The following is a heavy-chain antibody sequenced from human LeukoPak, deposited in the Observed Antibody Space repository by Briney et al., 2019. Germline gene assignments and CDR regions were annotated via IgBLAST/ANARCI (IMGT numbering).Heavy chain of an antibody. CDR1: GFTFSSYE. D-gene: IGHD5-18*01. V-gene: IGHV3-48*03. CDR2: ISNSGHNV. CDR3: ARDQGKYSHGQLDY. Sequence: QTGGSLRLSCAASGFTFSSYEMTWVRQAPGKGLEYISYISNSGHNVYYADSVKGRFTISRDNAKSSLHLQVDSLRAEDTAVYYCARDQGKYSHGQLDYWGQGILVTVSA. J-gene: IGHJ4*02.